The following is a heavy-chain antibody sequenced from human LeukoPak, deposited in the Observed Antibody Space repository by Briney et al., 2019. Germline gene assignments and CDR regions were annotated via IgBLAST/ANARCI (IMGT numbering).Heavy chain of an antibody. V-gene: IGHV3-66*01. CDR1: GFTFSNAW. CDR2: IYSGGST. D-gene: IGHD5-24*01. Sequence: GGSLRLSCAASGFTFSNAWMSWVRQAPGKGLEWVSVIYSGGSTYNADSVKGRFTISRDNSKNTLYLQMNSLRADDTAVYYCARGALQLNFDYWGQGTLVTVSS. J-gene: IGHJ4*02. CDR3: ARGALQLNFDY.